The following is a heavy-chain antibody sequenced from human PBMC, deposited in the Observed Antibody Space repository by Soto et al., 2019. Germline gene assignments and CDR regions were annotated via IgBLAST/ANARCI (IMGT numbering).Heavy chain of an antibody. D-gene: IGHD5-18*01. CDR1: GFTVSSNY. CDR2: IYSGGST. Sequence: GWSLRLSCAASGFTVSSNYMSWVRQAPGKGLEWVSVIYSGGSTYYADSVKGRFTISRDNSKNTLYLQMNSLRAEDTAVYYCARAGYSYGTGAFDIWGQGTMVTVSS. J-gene: IGHJ3*02. CDR3: ARAGYSYGTGAFDI. V-gene: IGHV3-66*01.